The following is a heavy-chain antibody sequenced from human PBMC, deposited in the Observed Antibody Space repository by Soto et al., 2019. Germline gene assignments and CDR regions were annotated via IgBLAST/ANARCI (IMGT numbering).Heavy chain of an antibody. J-gene: IGHJ6*02. CDR3: ARGDIVVVPAAIKPDYYYYGMDV. CDR1: GGTFSSYA. Sequence: GASVKVSCKASGGTFSSYAISWVRQAPGQGLEWMGGIIPIFGTANYAQKFQGRVTITADESTSTAYMEPSSLRSEDTAVYYCARGDIVVVPAAIKPDYYYYGMDVWGQGTTVTVSS. D-gene: IGHD2-2*01. V-gene: IGHV1-69*13. CDR2: IIPIFGTA.